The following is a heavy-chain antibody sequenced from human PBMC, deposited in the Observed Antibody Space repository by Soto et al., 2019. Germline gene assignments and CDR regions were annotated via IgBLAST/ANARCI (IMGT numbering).Heavy chain of an antibody. CDR2: IHHSGST. Sequence: QVQLQESGPRLVEASQTLSLTCTVSNASITSSGYYWSWVRQPPGKRLDWIGYIHHSGSTFYSTSLQSRLTMSVDTSKNQFSLTLRSVTAADTAVYHCARISGTYYVPDYWGQGTLVTVSS. CDR1: NASITSSGYY. D-gene: IGHD1-26*01. V-gene: IGHV4-31*03. CDR3: ARISGTYYVPDY. J-gene: IGHJ4*02.